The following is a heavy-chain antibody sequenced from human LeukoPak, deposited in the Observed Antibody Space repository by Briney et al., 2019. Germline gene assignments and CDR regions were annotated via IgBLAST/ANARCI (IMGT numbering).Heavy chain of an antibody. V-gene: IGHV4-59*01. Sequence: SETLSLTCTVSGGSISSYYWSWIRQPPGKGLEWIGYIYYSGSTNYNPSLKSRVTISVDASKNQFSLKLSSVTAADTAVYYCARSSPLMALDAFDIWGQGTMVTVSS. D-gene: IGHD5-24*01. CDR3: ARSSPLMALDAFDI. CDR1: GGSISSYY. J-gene: IGHJ3*02. CDR2: IYYSGST.